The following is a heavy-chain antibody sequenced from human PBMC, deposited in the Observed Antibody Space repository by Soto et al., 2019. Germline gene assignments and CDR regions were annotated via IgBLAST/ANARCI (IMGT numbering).Heavy chain of an antibody. CDR1: GGTFSTYA. D-gene: IGHD4-17*01. CDR2: IIPIFGTA. Sequence: QVQLVQSGAEVKKPGSSVKVSCKASGGTFSTYAISWVRQAPGQGLEWMGGIIPIFGTANYAQKFQGRVTITADESTSTAYMGLSSLRSEDTAVYYCARVTVTTLEYYYYGMDVWGQGTTVTVSS. CDR3: ARVTVTTLEYYYYGMDV. J-gene: IGHJ6*02. V-gene: IGHV1-69*01.